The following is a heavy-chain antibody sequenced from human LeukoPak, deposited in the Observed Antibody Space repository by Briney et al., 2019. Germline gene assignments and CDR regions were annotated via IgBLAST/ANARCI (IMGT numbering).Heavy chain of an antibody. CDR3: ARDPTTVTYVNPSHEPFDY. D-gene: IGHD4-17*01. Sequence: GGSLRLSCAASGFTFSSYSMNWVRQAPGKGLEWVSSISSSSSYIYYADSVKGRFTTSRDNAKNSLYLQMNSLRAEDTAVYYCARDPTTVTYVNPSHEPFDYWGQGTLVTVSS. V-gene: IGHV3-21*01. J-gene: IGHJ4*02. CDR1: GFTFSSYS. CDR2: ISSSSSYI.